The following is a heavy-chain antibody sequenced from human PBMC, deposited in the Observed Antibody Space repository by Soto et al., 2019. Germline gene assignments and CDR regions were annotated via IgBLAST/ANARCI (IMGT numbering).Heavy chain of an antibody. Sequence: GGSLRLSCAASGVTFSSYAMSWVRQAPGKGLEWVSAISGSGGSTYYADSVKGRFTISRDNSKNTLYLQMNSLRAEDTAVYYCAKAWDIVVVPAAMGYFDYWGQGTLVTVSS. J-gene: IGHJ4*02. D-gene: IGHD2-2*01. CDR1: GVTFSSYA. V-gene: IGHV3-23*01. CDR3: AKAWDIVVVPAAMGYFDY. CDR2: ISGSGGST.